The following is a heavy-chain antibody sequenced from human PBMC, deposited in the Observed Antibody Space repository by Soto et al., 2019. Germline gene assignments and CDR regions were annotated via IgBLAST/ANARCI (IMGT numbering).Heavy chain of an antibody. CDR2: ISYDGSNK. CDR1: GFTFSSYA. V-gene: IGHV3-30-3*01. J-gene: IGHJ4*02. Sequence: QVQLVESGGGVVQPGRSLRLSCAASGFTFSSYAMHWVRQAPGKGLEWVAVISYDGSNKYYADSVKGRFTISRDNSKNTLYLQMNSLRAEDTAVYYCARDLTAGTVVYYFDYWGQGTLVTVSS. D-gene: IGHD6-13*01. CDR3: ARDLTAGTVVYYFDY.